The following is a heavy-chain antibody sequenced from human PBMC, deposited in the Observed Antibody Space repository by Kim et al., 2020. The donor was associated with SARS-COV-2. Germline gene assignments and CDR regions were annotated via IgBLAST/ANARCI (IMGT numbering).Heavy chain of an antibody. V-gene: IGHV3-23*01. D-gene: IGHD1-26*01. Sequence: GGSLRLSCAASGFTFNNYAISWVRQAPGKGLEWVSSISGSGGSTYYTDSVKDRFAISRDNAKNMVYLQMSSLRAEDTSLYYCAKVLAIGTSYSCGYFDY. CDR2: ISGSGGST. J-gene: IGHJ4*03. CDR1: GFTFNNYA. CDR3: AKVLAIGTSYSCGYFDY.